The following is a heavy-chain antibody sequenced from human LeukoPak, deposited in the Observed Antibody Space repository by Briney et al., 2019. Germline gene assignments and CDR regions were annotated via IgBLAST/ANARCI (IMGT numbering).Heavy chain of an antibody. D-gene: IGHD3-10*01. J-gene: IGHJ6*03. Sequence: GGSLRLSCAASGFTFSSYSMNWVRQAPGKGLEWVSSISSSSSYIYYADSVKGRFTISRDNAKNSLYLQMNSMRAEDTAVYYCARGSRLWFGELLYPNYYYYYMDVWGKGTTVTVSS. CDR3: ARGSRLWFGELLYPNYYYYYMDV. CDR2: ISSSSSYI. V-gene: IGHV3-21*01. CDR1: GFTFSSYS.